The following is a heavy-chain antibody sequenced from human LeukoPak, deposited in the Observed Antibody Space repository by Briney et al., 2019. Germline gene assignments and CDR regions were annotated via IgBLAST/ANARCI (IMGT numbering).Heavy chain of an antibody. CDR2: ISSSGRTI. J-gene: IGHJ6*04. D-gene: IGHD3-10*02. CDR1: RFTFYSYS. Sequence: GVSLRLSCAASRFTFYSYSMNRLRQAPGQGLEGVSYISSSGRTIYYAVSVKGRFTIYRDNAKNSLYLQMNSMRAEDTVVYYCAELGITMIGGVWGKGTTVTISS. V-gene: IGHV3-48*04. CDR3: AELGITMIGGV.